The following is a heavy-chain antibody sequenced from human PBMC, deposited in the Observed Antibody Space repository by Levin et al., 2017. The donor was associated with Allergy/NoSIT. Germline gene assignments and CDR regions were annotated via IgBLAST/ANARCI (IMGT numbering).Heavy chain of an antibody. CDR3: ARLTGDAWWFDP. Sequence: SETLSLTCTVSGGSISSYYWSWIRQPPGKGLEWIGYIYYSGSTNYNPSLKSRVTISVDTSKNQFSLKLSSVTAADTAVYYCARLTGDAWWFDPWGQGTLVTVSS. D-gene: IGHD7-27*01. J-gene: IGHJ5*02. V-gene: IGHV4-59*01. CDR1: GGSISSYY. CDR2: IYYSGST.